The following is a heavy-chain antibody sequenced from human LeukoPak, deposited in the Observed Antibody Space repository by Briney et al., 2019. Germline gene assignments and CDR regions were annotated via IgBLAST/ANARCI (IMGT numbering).Heavy chain of an antibody. CDR1: GFTFSSYG. D-gene: IGHD1-26*01. Sequence: PGGSLRLSCAASGFTFSSYGMHWVRQAPGKGLEWVAVTWYDGSNKYYADSVKGRFTISRDNSKNTLYLQMNSLRAEDTAVYYCARDQGGSYYYWYYWGQGTLVTGSS. J-gene: IGHJ4*02. CDR3: ARDQGGSYYYWYY. V-gene: IGHV3-33*01. CDR2: TWYDGSNK.